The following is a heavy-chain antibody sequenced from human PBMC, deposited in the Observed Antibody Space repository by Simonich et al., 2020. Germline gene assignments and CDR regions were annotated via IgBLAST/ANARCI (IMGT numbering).Heavy chain of an antibody. CDR1: GFTFSSYG. J-gene: IGHJ2*01. CDR3: AREAGDLWYFDL. CDR2: INSVGSSP. Sequence: EVQLVESGGGLVQPGGSLRLSCAASGFTFSSYGMHWVRQAPGKGLGCVSRINSVGSSPSNADSVKGRFTISRDNAKNTLYLQMNSLRAEDTAVYYCAREAGDLWYFDLWGRGTLVTVSS. V-gene: IGHV3-74*01. D-gene: IGHD7-27*01.